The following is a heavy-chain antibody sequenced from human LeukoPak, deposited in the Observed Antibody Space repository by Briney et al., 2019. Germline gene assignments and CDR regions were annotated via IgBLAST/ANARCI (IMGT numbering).Heavy chain of an antibody. J-gene: IGHJ3*02. CDR3: ATDPYSRSYLVDAFDI. Sequence: ASVKVSCKVSGYTLTELSMHWVRQAPGKGLEWMGGFDPEDGETIYAQKFQGRVTMTEDTSTDTAYMELSSLRSEDTAVYYCATDPYSRSYLVDAFDIWGQGTMVTVSS. D-gene: IGHD1-26*01. CDR1: GYTLTELS. CDR2: FDPEDGET. V-gene: IGHV1-24*01.